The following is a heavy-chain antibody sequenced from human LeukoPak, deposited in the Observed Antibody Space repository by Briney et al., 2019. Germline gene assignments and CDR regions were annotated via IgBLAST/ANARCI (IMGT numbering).Heavy chain of an antibody. V-gene: IGHV4-59*01. CDR3: ARDAKGAVTTYFDY. J-gene: IGHJ4*02. Sequence: KTSETLSLTCTVSGGSISDYYWSWIRQSPGKGLEWIGYIFHTGRTFYNPSLQSRVTISVDMSKNQFSLKLSSVTAADTAVYYCARDAKGAVTTYFDYWGQGTLVTVSS. CDR1: GGSISDYY. CDR2: IFHTGRT. D-gene: IGHD4-17*01.